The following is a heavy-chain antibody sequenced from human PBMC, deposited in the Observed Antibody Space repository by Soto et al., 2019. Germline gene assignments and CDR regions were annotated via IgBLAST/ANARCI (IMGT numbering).Heavy chain of an antibody. Sequence: GGSLRLSCAASGFTFSSYGMHWVRQAPGKGLEWVAVISYDGSNKYYADSVKGRFTISRDNSKNTLFLQMNSLRAEDTAAYYFAKEGSDYDILTGSGYYGMDVWGQGTTVTVSS. CDR2: ISYDGSNK. CDR1: GFTFSSYG. J-gene: IGHJ6*02. D-gene: IGHD3-9*01. CDR3: AKEGSDYDILTGSGYYGMDV. V-gene: IGHV3-30*18.